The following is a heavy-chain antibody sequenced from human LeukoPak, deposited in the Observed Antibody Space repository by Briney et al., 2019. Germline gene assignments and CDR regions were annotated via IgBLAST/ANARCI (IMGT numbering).Heavy chain of an antibody. D-gene: IGHD1-14*01. J-gene: IGHJ4*02. V-gene: IGHV3-23*01. CDR3: VRGSGWVFDY. Sequence: GGSLRLSCAASGFTFSRSAMTWVRQGPGTGLEFVASIIYSGGATYYADSVKGRFTISRDNSKNTLYLQMNSLRAEDAALYYCVRGSGWVFDYWGQGTLVTVSS. CDR2: IIYSGGAT. CDR1: GFTFSRSA.